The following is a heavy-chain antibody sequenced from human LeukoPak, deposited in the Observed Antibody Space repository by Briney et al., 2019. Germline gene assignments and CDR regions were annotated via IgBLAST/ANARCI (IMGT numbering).Heavy chain of an antibody. J-gene: IGHJ5*02. CDR1: GGSISGHY. Sequence: KPSETLTLTCTVSGGSISGHYWSWIRQPPGKGLEWIGHIYYSGSTNYNPSLKSRVTMSVDTSKNQFSLKVTSVTAADTAVYYCARRGESYGDNWRDPWGQGLLVTVSS. D-gene: IGHD1-26*01. V-gene: IGHV4-59*08. CDR2: IYYSGST. CDR3: ARRGESYGDNWRDP.